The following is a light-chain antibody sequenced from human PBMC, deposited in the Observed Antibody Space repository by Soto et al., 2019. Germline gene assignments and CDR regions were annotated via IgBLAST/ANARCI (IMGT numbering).Light chain of an antibody. Sequence: EIVLTQSPGTLSLSPGERATLSCRASQSVSSSYLAWYQQKPGQAPRLLIYGASSRATGIPDRFSGSGSGTDFTLTISILDPDYFPVYYCHQYGSSPYTFGQGTKLEIK. CDR3: HQYGSSPYT. V-gene: IGKV3-20*01. J-gene: IGKJ2*01. CDR1: QSVSSSY. CDR2: GAS.